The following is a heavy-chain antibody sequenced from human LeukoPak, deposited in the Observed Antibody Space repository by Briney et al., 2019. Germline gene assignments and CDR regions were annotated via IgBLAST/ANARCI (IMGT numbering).Heavy chain of an antibody. D-gene: IGHD6-13*01. Sequence: GGSLRLSCAASGFTFSSYEMNWVRQAPGKGLEWVSYISSSGSTIYYADSVKGRFTISRDNAKNSLYLQLNRLRAEDTAVYYCARDSTAAGYGGAFDIWGQGTMVTVSS. CDR2: ISSSGSTI. V-gene: IGHV3-48*03. J-gene: IGHJ3*02. CDR1: GFTFSSYE. CDR3: ARDSTAAGYGGAFDI.